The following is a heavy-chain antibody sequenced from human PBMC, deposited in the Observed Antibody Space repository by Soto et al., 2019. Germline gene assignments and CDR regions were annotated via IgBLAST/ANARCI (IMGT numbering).Heavy chain of an antibody. Sequence: SETLSLTCTVSGGSISSSSYYWGWIRQPPGKGLEWIGSIYYSGSTYYNPSLKSRVTISVDTSKNQFSLKLSSVTAADTAVYYCARLGFSGSYFPPDYWGQGTLVTVSS. J-gene: IGHJ4*02. CDR3: ARLGFSGSYFPPDY. CDR2: IYYSGST. CDR1: GGSISSSSYY. V-gene: IGHV4-39*01. D-gene: IGHD1-26*01.